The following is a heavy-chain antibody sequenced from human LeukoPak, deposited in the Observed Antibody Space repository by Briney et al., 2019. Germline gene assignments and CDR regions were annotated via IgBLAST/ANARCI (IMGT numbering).Heavy chain of an antibody. CDR3: ARVYGAWGSALMPFDY. CDR2: INAGNGNT. J-gene: IGHJ4*02. CDR1: GYTFTSYA. D-gene: IGHD3-16*01. Sequence: GASVKVSCKASGYTFTSYAIHWVRQAPGQRLEWMGWINAGNGNTKYSQKFQGRVTITRDTSASTAYMGLSSLRSEDTAVYYCARVYGAWGSALMPFDYWGQGTLVTVSS. V-gene: IGHV1-3*01.